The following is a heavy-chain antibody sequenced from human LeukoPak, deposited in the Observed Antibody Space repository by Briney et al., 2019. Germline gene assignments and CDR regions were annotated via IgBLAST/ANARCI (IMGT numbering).Heavy chain of an antibody. J-gene: IGHJ5*02. CDR2: ISSSSSYI. CDR1: GFTFSSYS. V-gene: IGHV3-21*01. D-gene: IGHD6-6*01. Sequence: GGSLRLSCAASGFTFSSYSMDWVRQAPGKGLEWVSSISSSSSYIYYADSVKGRFTISRDNAKNSLYLQMNSLRAEDTAVYYCARGQQRIAARPNWFDPWGQGTLVTVSS. CDR3: ARGQQRIAARPNWFDP.